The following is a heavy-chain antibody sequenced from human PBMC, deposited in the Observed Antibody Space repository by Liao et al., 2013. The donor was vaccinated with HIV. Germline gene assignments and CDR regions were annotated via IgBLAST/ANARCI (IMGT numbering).Heavy chain of an antibody. CDR1: AGSITTSTYY. J-gene: IGHJ4*02. D-gene: IGHD2-15*01. Sequence: QLPLQESGPRLMKPSEALSLTCTISAGSITTSTYYWGWLRQPPGKGLQWIANIYHSGSTNYNPSLKSRVTISVDTSKNQFSLKLRSVTAADTAVYYCARWGSDCGGAWCYSLFDYWGQGTLVTVSS. CDR3: ARWGSDCGGAWCYSLFDY. CDR2: IYHSGST. V-gene: IGHV4-39*07.